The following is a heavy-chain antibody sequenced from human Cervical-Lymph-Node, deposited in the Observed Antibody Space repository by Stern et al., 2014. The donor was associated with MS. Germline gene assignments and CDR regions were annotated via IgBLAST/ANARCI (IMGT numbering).Heavy chain of an antibody. CDR2: ILPLGGSS. CDR3: ARESPRGGRNFYYGLDV. V-gene: IGHV1-69*01. Sequence: QVQLVQSGAEVKKPGSSVKVSCKASGVTFSIHALSWVRQAPGQGLEWMGGILPLGGSSNCAQNVQGRLTIAADESTSTAYMELSSLRSEDTAVYYCARESPRGGRNFYYGLDVWGQGTTVIVSS. D-gene: IGHD2/OR15-2a*01. CDR1: GVTFSIHA. J-gene: IGHJ6*02.